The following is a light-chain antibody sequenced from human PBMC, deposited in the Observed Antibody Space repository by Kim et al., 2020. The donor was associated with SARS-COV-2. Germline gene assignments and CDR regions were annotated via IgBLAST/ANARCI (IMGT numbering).Light chain of an antibody. CDR1: QGISSF. J-gene: IGKJ2*01. CDR3: LQHKTLPYT. CDR2: GAS. Sequence: DIQMTQSPSAMSASVGDRVTITCRASQGISSFLAWIQQKPGKAPKRLIYGASTLQSGVPSRFSGSGSWTEFTLTISSLQPEDFATYFCLQHKTLPYTFGQGTKLEIK. V-gene: IGKV1-17*03.